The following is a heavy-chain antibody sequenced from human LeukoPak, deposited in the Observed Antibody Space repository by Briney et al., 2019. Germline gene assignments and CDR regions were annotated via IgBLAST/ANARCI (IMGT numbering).Heavy chain of an antibody. Sequence: PGGSLRLSCAASGFTFSSYGMHWVRQAPGKGLEWVAVISYDGSNKYYADSVKGRFTISRDNSKNTLFLQMNSLRPEDTAVYYCARSTGGTPYYFDYWGQGTLVTVSS. D-gene: IGHD2-8*02. CDR3: ARSTGGTPYYFDY. J-gene: IGHJ4*02. CDR1: GFTFSSYG. CDR2: ISYDGSNK. V-gene: IGHV3-30*03.